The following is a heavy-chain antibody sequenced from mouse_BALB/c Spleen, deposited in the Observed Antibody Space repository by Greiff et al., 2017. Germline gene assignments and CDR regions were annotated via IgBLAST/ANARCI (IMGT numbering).Heavy chain of an antibody. CDR2: ISNLAYSI. V-gene: IGHV5-15*02. D-gene: IGHD2-1*01. Sequence: EVQRVESGGGLVQPGGSRKLSCAASGFTFSDYGMAWVRQAPGKGPEWVAFISNLAYSIYYADTVTGRFTISRENAKNTLYLEMSSLRSEDTAMYYCARAVYYGNSYYFDYWGQGTTLTVSS. J-gene: IGHJ2*01. CDR1: GFTFSDYG. CDR3: ARAVYYGNSYYFDY.